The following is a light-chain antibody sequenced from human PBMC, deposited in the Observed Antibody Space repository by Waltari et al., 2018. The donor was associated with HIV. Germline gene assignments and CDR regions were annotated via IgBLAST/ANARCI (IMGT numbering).Light chain of an antibody. CDR1: HSVNNNY. J-gene: IGKJ4*01. CDR3: QQYGRSLT. Sequence: EIVLTQSPGTLSLSPGERATLSCRASHSVNNNYLAWYQQKPGQAPRLLIYGASSGATGIPDRFSGSGSGTDFTLTISRLEPEDFAVYYCQQYGRSLTFGGGTKVEIK. V-gene: IGKV3-20*01. CDR2: GAS.